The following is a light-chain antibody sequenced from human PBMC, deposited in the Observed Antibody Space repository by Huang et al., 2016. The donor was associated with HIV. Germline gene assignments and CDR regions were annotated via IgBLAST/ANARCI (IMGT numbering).Light chain of an antibody. CDR3: QQYYKTPLT. Sequence: DIVMTQSPDSLAVSLGERATINCKSSQSVFYSPNKNNYLAWYQQKPGKPPRLLIYWASARESGVPDRFNGSGSGTDFTFTISNLQAEDVAVYYCQQYYKTPLTFGGGTKVEIK. CDR2: WAS. J-gene: IGKJ4*01. CDR1: QSVFYSPNKNNY. V-gene: IGKV4-1*01.